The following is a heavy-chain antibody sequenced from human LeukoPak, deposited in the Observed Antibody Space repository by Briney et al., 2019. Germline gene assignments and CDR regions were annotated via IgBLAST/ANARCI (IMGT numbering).Heavy chain of an antibody. D-gene: IGHD2-2*02. CDR2: ISSSRSYI. CDR3: ARGSAAIAVYYFDY. J-gene: IGHJ4*02. CDR1: GFTFSSYS. V-gene: IGHV3-21*01. Sequence: PGGSLRLSCAASGFTFSSYSMNWVRQAPGKGLEWVSSISSSRSYIYYADSVKGRFTISRDNAKNSLYLQMNSLRAEDTAVYYCARGSAAIAVYYFDYWGQGTLVTVSS.